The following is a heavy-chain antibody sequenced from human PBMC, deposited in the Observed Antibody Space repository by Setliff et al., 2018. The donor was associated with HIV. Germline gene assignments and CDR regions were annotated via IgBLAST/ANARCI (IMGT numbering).Heavy chain of an antibody. J-gene: IGHJ3*02. V-gene: IGHV4-34*12. D-gene: IGHD3-22*01. CDR3: ARVGDFYDGSGHYSVLDSLDM. CDR2: IIHSGST. CDR1: GGSFSDYY. Sequence: SETLSLTCAVYGGSFSDYYWSWIRQPPGKGLEWIGEIIHSGSTNYNPSLKSRVTISVDTSKNQFSLKLNSVTAADTAVYYCARVGDFYDGSGHYSVLDSLDMWGQGTKVNVSS.